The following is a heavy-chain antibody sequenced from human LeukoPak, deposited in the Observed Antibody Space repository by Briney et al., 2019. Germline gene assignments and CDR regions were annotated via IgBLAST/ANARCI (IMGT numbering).Heavy chain of an antibody. D-gene: IGHD6-6*01. CDR1: GITFSNAW. V-gene: IGHV3-15*01. Sequence: GGSLRLSCAASGITFSNAWMNWGRQAPGKGLEWLGRIKSKTDGGTADYAAPVKGRFTISRDDSKSTLYLQMNSLKIEDTAVYYCSTGDSSSSGWGQGTLVTVSS. J-gene: IGHJ4*02. CDR2: IKSKTDGGTA. CDR3: STGDSSSSG.